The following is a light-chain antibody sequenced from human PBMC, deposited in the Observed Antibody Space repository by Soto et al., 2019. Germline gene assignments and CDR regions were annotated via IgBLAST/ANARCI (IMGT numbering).Light chain of an antibody. CDR1: SSDIGRYNY. CDR3: SSYISSSTYV. CDR2: DVS. V-gene: IGLV2-14*01. J-gene: IGLJ1*01. Sequence: QCVLTQPASVSGSPGQSSTISCTGTSSDIGRYNYVSWYQQYPGKAPKFMIYDVSNRPSGVSNRFSGSKSGNTASLTISGLQAEDEADYYCSSYISSSTYVFGTGTKVTVL.